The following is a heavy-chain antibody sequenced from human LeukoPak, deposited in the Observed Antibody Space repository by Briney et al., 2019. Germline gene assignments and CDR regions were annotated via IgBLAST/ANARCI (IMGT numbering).Heavy chain of an antibody. D-gene: IGHD3-3*01. CDR3: AKGLRFLEWSTEFQH. CDR2: ISGSGGST. Sequence: GGSLRLSCAASGFTFSSYAMSWVRQAPGKGLEWVSAISGSGGSTYYADSVKGRFTISRDNSKNTLYLQMNSLRAEDTAVYYCAKGLRFLEWSTEFQHWGQGTLATVSS. CDR1: GFTFSSYA. V-gene: IGHV3-23*01. J-gene: IGHJ1*01.